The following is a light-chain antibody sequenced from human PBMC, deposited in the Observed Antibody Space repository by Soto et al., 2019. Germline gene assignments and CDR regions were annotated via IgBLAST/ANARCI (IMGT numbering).Light chain of an antibody. J-gene: IGKJ1*01. Sequence: DIQMTQSPSTLSASVGDTVTITCRAGQSISNWLAWYQQKPGKAPKLLIYKASSLESGVPSRFSGRGSGTQFTFTISSLQPDDFATYYSQQYQTFGLQTQVEI. CDR1: QSISNW. V-gene: IGKV1-5*03. CDR3: QQYQT. CDR2: KAS.